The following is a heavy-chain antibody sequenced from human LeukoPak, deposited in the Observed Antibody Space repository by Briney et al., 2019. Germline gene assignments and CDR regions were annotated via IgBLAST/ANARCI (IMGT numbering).Heavy chain of an antibody. V-gene: IGHV3-30*18. Sequence: PGGSLRLSCAASGFTFSSYGMHWVRQAPGKGLEWVTVISYDGSKKYYADSVKGRFTISRDNSKNTLYLQMNSLRAEDTALYYCAKAHVVVPAAMGSSGFDYWGQGTLVTVSS. J-gene: IGHJ4*02. CDR3: AKAHVVVPAAMGSSGFDY. CDR1: GFTFSSYG. CDR2: ISYDGSKK. D-gene: IGHD2-2*01.